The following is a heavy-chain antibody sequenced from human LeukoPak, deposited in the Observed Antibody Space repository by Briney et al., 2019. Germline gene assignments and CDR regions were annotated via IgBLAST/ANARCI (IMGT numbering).Heavy chain of an antibody. J-gene: IGHJ3*02. V-gene: IGHV3-48*01. Sequence: GGSLRLSCAVSGFTFSSYSMTWVRQAPGKGLEWVSYISSTSSTVYYADSVKGRFTISRDNSKNTLYPQMNSLRAEDTAVYYCAAAVSDAFDIWGQGTMVTVSS. D-gene: IGHD6-13*01. CDR3: AAAVSDAFDI. CDR2: ISSTSSTV. CDR1: GFTFSSYS.